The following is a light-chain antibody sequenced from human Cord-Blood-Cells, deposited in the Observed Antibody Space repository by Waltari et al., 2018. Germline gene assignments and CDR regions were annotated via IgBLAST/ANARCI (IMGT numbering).Light chain of an antibody. CDR2: DAS. J-gene: IGKJ2*01. Sequence: DIQMTQSPSTPSASVGDRVTITCRASQSISSWLAWYQQKPGKAPKLLIYDASSLESGVPSRFSGSGSGTEFTLTISSLQPDDFATYYCQQYNSYSLYTVGQGTKLEIK. V-gene: IGKV1-5*01. CDR3: QQYNSYSLYT. CDR1: QSISSW.